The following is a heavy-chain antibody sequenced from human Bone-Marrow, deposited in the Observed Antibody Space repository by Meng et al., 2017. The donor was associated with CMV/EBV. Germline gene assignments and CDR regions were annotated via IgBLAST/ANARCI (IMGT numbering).Heavy chain of an antibody. CDR1: GDSVSSNSAA. Sequence: QVQLKQAGPGLVKPSQTPSLTCAISGDSVSSNSAAWNWIRQSPSRGLEWLGRTYYRSKWYNDYAVSVKSRITINPDTSKNQFSLKLSSVTAADTAVYYCARGYCSSTSCLIDYWGQGTLVTVSS. CDR3: ARGYCSSTSCLIDY. D-gene: IGHD2-2*01. J-gene: IGHJ4*02. CDR2: TYYRSKWYN. V-gene: IGHV6-1*01.